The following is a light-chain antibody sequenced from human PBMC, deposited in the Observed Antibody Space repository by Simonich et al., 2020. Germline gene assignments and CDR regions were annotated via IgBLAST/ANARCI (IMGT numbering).Light chain of an antibody. V-gene: IGLV2-11*01. CDR2: DVS. CDR1: SSDVGGYNY. Sequence: QSALTQPRSVSGSPGPSVTISCTGTSSDVGGYNYVSWYQQHPGKAPKLMIYDVSKRPSGVPDRFSGSKAGNTAALTISGLQAEDEADYYCCSYAGSYTLVFGGWTKLTVL. J-gene: IGLJ2*01. CDR3: CSYAGSYTLV.